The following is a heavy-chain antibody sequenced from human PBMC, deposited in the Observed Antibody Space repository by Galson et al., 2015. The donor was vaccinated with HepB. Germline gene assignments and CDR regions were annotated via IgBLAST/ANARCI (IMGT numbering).Heavy chain of an antibody. J-gene: IGHJ5*02. Sequence: CKASGGTFSSYAISWVRQAPGQGLEWMGRIIPILGIANYAQKFQGRVTITADKSTSTAYMELSSLRSEDTAVYYCARGGHSYGPEWFDPWGQGTLVTVSS. CDR2: IIPILGIA. CDR1: GGTFSSYA. V-gene: IGHV1-69*04. CDR3: ARGGHSYGPEWFDP. D-gene: IGHD5-18*01.